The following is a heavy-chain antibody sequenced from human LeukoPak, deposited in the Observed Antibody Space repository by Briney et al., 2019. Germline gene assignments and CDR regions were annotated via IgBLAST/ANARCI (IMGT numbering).Heavy chain of an antibody. CDR1: GFTFSDYY. J-gene: IGHJ4*02. D-gene: IGHD1-26*01. Sequence: GGSLRLSCAASGFTFSDYYMSWIRQAPGKGLEWVSYISSGGSVMYYADSVKGRFTISRDNAKNSLYLQVNSLRAEDTAVYYCAGGGGSYYFDSWGQGTLVSLSS. V-gene: IGHV3-11*04. CDR3: AGGGGSYYFDS. CDR2: ISSGGSVM.